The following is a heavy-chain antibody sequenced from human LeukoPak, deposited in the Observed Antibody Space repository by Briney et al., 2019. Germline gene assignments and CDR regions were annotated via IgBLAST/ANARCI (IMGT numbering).Heavy chain of an antibody. Sequence: GGSLRLSCAASGFTFSSYAMSWVRQAPGKGLEWVSTVSGGGGTTYYSDSVKGRFTISRDNSKNTLYLQMNSLRAEDTAVYYCAKRWTGTTIGQQDFWGQGTLVTVSS. CDR3: AKRWTGTTIGQQDF. V-gene: IGHV3-23*01. CDR2: VSGGGGTT. CDR1: GFTFSSYA. D-gene: IGHD1-1*01. J-gene: IGHJ4*02.